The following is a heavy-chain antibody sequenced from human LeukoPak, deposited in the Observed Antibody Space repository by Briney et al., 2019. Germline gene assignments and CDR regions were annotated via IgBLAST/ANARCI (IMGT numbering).Heavy chain of an antibody. V-gene: IGHV4-34*01. CDR3: ARVHYGSGSYLSLDFDY. J-gene: IGHJ4*02. CDR2: INHSGST. CDR1: GGSFSGYH. Sequence: SETLSLTCAVYGGSFSGYHWSWIRQPPGKGLEWIGEINHSGSTNYNPSLKSRVTISVDTSKNQFSLKLSSVTAADTAVYYCARVHYGSGSYLSLDFDYWGQGTLVTVSS. D-gene: IGHD3-10*01.